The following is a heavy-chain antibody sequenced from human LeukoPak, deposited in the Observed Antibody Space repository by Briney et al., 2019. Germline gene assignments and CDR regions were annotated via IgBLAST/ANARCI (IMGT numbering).Heavy chain of an antibody. CDR1: GFIFHDYA. J-gene: IGHJ5*01. Sequence: GRTLGLSCAAPGFIFHDYAIHWVRQPPGKGLELVSLISGDGGSTFYADSVKGRLTIPRANSKTSLYLQMSSLRIEDTALYYCARESESSGWYDFWGQGTLVTVSS. D-gene: IGHD3-22*01. CDR2: ISGDGGST. CDR3: ARESESSGWYDF. V-gene: IGHV3-43*02.